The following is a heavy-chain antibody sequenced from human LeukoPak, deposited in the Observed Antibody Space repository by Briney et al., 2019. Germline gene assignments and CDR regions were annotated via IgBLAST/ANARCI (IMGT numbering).Heavy chain of an antibody. CDR2: IYSGGST. V-gene: IGHV3-53*01. CDR3: ARENQRDHFDY. J-gene: IGHJ4*02. Sequence: GGSLRLSCAASGFTVSSNYMSWVRQAPGKGLEWVSVIYSGGSTYYADSVKGRFTISRDNSKNTLYLQMNSLRAEDTAVYYCARENQRDHFDYWGQGTLVSVSS. CDR1: GFTVSSNY. D-gene: IGHD2-2*01.